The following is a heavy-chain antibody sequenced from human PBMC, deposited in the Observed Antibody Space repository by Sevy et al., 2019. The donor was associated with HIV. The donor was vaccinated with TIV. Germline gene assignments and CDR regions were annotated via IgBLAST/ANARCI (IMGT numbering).Heavy chain of an antibody. CDR1: GYTFTIYS. V-gene: IGHV1-2*02. CDR3: ARDLGRAYTYGFNY. CDR2: INPNSGGT. Sequence: ASVKVSCKASGYTFTIYSMHWVRQAPGQGLEWMGWINPNSGGTNFEQKFQGRVTMTRDTSISTAYMELNRLRSDDTAVYYCARDLGRAYTYGFNYWGQGTLVTVSS. D-gene: IGHD5-18*01. J-gene: IGHJ4*02.